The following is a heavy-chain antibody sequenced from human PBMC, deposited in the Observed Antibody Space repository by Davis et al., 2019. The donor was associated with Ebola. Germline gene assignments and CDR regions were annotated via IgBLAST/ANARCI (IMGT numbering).Heavy chain of an antibody. Sequence: MPSETLSLTCTVSGGSISSSSYYWGWIRQPPGKGLEWIGEINHSGSTNYNPSLKSRVTISVDTSKNQFSLKLSSVTAADTAVYYCARGGGWLVRDYWGQGTLVTVSS. CDR2: INHSGST. D-gene: IGHD6-19*01. CDR3: ARGGGWLVRDY. V-gene: IGHV4-39*07. J-gene: IGHJ4*02. CDR1: GGSISSSSYY.